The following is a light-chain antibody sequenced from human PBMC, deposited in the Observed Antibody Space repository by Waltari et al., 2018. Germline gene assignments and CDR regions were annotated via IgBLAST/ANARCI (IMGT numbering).Light chain of an antibody. CDR2: AAS. V-gene: IGKV1-17*01. CDR3: QQRNSYPLT. CDR1: QDISNA. Sequence: DIQMTRSPSSLSASVGDKVTITCRASQDISNALAWYQQKPGKAPKLLIYAASNLQSGVPSRFSGSGSGTDFTLTISSLQPEDFAVYYCQQRNSYPLTFGGGTKVEIK. J-gene: IGKJ4*01.